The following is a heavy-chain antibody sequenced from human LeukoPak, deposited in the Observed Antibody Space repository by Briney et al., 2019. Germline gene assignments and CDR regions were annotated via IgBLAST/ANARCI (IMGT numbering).Heavy chain of an antibody. CDR3: ARVNSHNVLRFLEWPQWGHYYYYMDV. CDR1: GFTFSSYW. J-gene: IGHJ6*03. V-gene: IGHV3-7*01. Sequence: PGGSLRLSCAASGFTFSSYWMSWVRQAPGKGLEWVANIKQDGSEKYYVDSVKGRFTISRDNAKNSLYLQMNSLRAEDPAVYYCARVNSHNVLRFLEWPQWGHYYYYMDVWGKGTTVTVSS. D-gene: IGHD3-3*01. CDR2: IKQDGSEK.